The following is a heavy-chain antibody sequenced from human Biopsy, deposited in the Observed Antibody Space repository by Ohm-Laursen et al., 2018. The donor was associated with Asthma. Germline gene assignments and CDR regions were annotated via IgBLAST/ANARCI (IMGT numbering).Heavy chain of an antibody. Sequence: GSLRLSCSASGFTFGDYWMSWVRQVPGKGLEWVANITHDGTEKNHVDSLKGRFTISRDNAKNSLYLQMNSLRAEDTTVYYCARTFHFWSPYHAEHYQLWGQGTLVTVPS. V-gene: IGHV3-7*01. J-gene: IGHJ1*01. CDR1: GFTFGDYW. CDR2: ITHDGTEK. CDR3: ARTFHFWSPYHAEHYQL. D-gene: IGHD3-3*02.